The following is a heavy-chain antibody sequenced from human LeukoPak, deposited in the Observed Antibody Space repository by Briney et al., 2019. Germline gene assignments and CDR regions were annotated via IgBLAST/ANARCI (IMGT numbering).Heavy chain of an antibody. CDR1: GFTLSRYS. CDR2: IDSTSSPI. D-gene: IGHD3-10*02. Sequence: PGGSLRLSCAASGFTLSRYSINWVRQAPGRGLEWVSYIDSTSSPIYYTHSVKGRFTVSRDNAKNSLYLQMNSLRAEDTAVYYCTRQGVFGEVDYWGQGILVTVSS. V-gene: IGHV3-48*01. CDR3: TRQGVFGEVDY. J-gene: IGHJ4*02.